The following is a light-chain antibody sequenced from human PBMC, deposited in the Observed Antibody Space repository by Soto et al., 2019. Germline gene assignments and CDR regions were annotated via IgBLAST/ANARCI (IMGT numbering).Light chain of an antibody. CDR2: RNN. CDR3: AAWDDSLSGPV. CDR1: SSNIGSNY. V-gene: IGLV1-47*01. J-gene: IGLJ2*01. Sequence: QSVLTQPPSASGTPGQRVTISCSGSSSNIGSNYVYWYQQLPGTAPKLLIYRNNQRPSGVPDRFSGSKSGTSASLAISGLRSDDDADYYCAAWDDSLSGPVFGGGTKLTVL.